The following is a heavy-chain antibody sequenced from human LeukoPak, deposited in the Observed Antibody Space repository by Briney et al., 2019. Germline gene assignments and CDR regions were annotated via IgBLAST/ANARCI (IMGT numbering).Heavy chain of an antibody. Sequence: PSETLSLTCTVSGGSISSYYWSWIRQPPGKGLEWIGYIYYSGSTNYNPSLKSRVTISVDTSKNQFSLKLSSVTAADTAVYYCAASPIVAVPAAILLDYGMDVWGQGTTVTVSS. V-gene: IGHV4-59*08. J-gene: IGHJ6*02. CDR1: GGSISSYY. D-gene: IGHD2-2*01. CDR3: AASPIVAVPAAILLDYGMDV. CDR2: IYYSGST.